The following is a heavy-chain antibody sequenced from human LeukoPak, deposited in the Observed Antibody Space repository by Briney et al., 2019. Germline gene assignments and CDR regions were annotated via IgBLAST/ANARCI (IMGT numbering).Heavy chain of an antibody. CDR2: IYYRGST. CDR1: GGSLSTYY. J-gene: IGHJ4*02. V-gene: IGHV4-59*01. D-gene: IGHD5-18*01. Sequence: PSETLSLTCTVSGGSLSTYYWSWIRQPPGKGLEWIGYIYYRGSTNYNPSLKSRVTISVDMSKNQFSLKLSSVTAADTAVYYCARDRTPGYNYGFGFDYWGQGTLVTVSS. CDR3: ARDRTPGYNYGFGFDY.